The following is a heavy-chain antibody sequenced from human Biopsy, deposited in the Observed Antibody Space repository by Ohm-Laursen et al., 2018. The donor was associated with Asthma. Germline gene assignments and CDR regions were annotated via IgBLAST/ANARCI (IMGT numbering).Heavy chain of an antibody. CDR3: ARKAGSCISRTCYSLDF. D-gene: IGHD2-2*01. J-gene: IGHJ4*02. CDR1: GGTFNTYD. Sequence: GASVKDSCKSLGGTFNTYDSGWVRQAPGQRLEWMGGINSVFGTTTYPQKFQDRVTITADDSTSTVYMELSSLRSEDTAVYYCARKAGSCISRTCYSLDFWGQGTLVTVSS. CDR2: INSVFGTT. V-gene: IGHV1-69*13.